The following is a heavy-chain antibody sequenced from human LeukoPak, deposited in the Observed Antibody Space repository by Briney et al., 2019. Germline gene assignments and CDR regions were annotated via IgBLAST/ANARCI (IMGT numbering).Heavy chain of an antibody. CDR3: ARPEKGGYYDSGAYDY. J-gene: IGHJ4*02. Sequence: GGSLRLSCAASGFTLSIYGMHWVRQAPGKGLEWISYISSSSKTIYYAHSVRGRFTISRDNAKNSLYLQMNSLRAEDTAVYYCARPEKGGYYDSGAYDYWGQGTLVTVSS. CDR2: ISSSSKTI. D-gene: IGHD3-22*01. CDR1: GFTLSIYG. V-gene: IGHV3-48*01.